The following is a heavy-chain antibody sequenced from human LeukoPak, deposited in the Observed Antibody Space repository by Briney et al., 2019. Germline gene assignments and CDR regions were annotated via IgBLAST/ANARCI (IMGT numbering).Heavy chain of an antibody. CDR1: GFTFSSYE. CDR3: ARGDYDYVWGSYPPRGGY. Sequence: GGSLRLSCAASGFTFSSYEMNWVRQAPGKGLEWVSYISSSGSTIYYADSVKGRFTISRDNAKNSLYLQMNSLRAEDTAVSYCARGDYDYVWGSYPPRGGYWGQGTLVTVSS. D-gene: IGHD3-16*02. J-gene: IGHJ4*02. V-gene: IGHV3-48*03. CDR2: ISSSGSTI.